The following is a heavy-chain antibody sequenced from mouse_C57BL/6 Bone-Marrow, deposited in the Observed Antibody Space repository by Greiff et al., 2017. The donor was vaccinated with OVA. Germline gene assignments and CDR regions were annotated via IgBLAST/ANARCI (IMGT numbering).Heavy chain of an antibody. V-gene: IGHV1-52*01. J-gene: IGHJ1*03. CDR2: IDPSDSET. CDR1: GYTFTSYW. CDR3: ARSMVTRDWYIDV. Sequence: QVQLQQPGAELVRPGSSVKLSCKASGYTFTSYWMHWVKQRPIQGLEWIGNIDPSDSETHYNQKFKDKATLTVDKSSSTAYMQLSSLTSEDSAVYYCARSMVTRDWYIDVWGTGTTVTVSS. D-gene: IGHD2-2*01.